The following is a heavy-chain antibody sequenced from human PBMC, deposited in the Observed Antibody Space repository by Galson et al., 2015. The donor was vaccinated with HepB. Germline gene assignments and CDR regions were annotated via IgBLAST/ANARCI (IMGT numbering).Heavy chain of an antibody. J-gene: IGHJ2*01. D-gene: IGHD6-19*01. CDR2: ISSNGGST. CDR3: VKDGSSGWGWYFDR. V-gene: IGHV3-64D*06. CDR1: GFTFSSYA. Sequence: SLRLSCAASGFTFSSYAMHWVRQAPGKGLEYVSAISSNGGSTYYADSVKGRFTISRDNSKNTLYLQMSSLRAEDTAVYYCVKDGSSGWGWYFDRWGRGTLGTVSS.